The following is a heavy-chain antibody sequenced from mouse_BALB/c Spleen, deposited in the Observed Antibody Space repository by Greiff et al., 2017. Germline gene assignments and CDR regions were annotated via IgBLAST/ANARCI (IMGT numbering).Heavy chain of an antibody. CDR1: GFNIKDTY. CDR3: ARGGEQDWYFDV. J-gene: IGHJ1*01. V-gene: IGHV14-3*02. CDR2: IDPANGNT. Sequence: VQLQQSGAELVKPGASVKLSCTASGFNIKDTYMHWVKQRPEQGLEWIGRIDPANGNTKYDPKFQGKATITVDTSSNTAYLQLSSLTSEDTAVYCCARGGEQDWYFDVWGAGTTVTVSS.